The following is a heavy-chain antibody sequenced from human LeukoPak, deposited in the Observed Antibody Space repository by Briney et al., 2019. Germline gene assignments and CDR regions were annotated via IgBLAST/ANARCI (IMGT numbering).Heavy chain of an antibody. D-gene: IGHD3-10*01. CDR1: GGSISSYY. J-gene: IGHJ4*02. CDR3: ARHERYYYGSGSYGY. Sequence: PSETLSLTCTVSGGSISSYYWSWIRQPPGKGLEWIGSIYYSGSTYYNPSLKSRVTISVDTSKNQFSLKLSSVTAADTAVYYCARHERYYYGSGSYGYWGQGTLVTVSS. V-gene: IGHV4-59*04. CDR2: IYYSGST.